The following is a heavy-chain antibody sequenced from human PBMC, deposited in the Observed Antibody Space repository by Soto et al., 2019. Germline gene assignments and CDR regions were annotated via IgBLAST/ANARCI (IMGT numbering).Heavy chain of an antibody. V-gene: IGHV4-34*01. D-gene: IGHD3-10*01. Sequence: TRSLTCAVYGGSFSGYYWSWIHQPPGEGLEWFGEINHSGSTNYNPSLNSRVTISVDTSKNQFAMELSTVTAADTAVYYCAELLWFEELAGYGMGVWAQGPTVTVSS. CDR2: INHSGST. CDR1: GGSFSGYY. J-gene: IGHJ6*02. CDR3: AELLWFEELAGYGMGV.